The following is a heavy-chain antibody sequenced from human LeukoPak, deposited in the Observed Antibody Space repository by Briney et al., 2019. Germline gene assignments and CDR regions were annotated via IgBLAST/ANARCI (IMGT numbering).Heavy chain of an antibody. CDR3: ARDAAYYYDSSGYPTPLDY. D-gene: IGHD3-22*01. CDR1: GFTFSSYA. Sequence: GGSLRLSCAASGFTFSSYAMHWVRQAPGKGLEWVAVISNDGSNKYYADSVKGRFTISRDNSKNTLYLQMNSLRAEDTAVYYCARDAAYYYDSSGYPTPLDYWGQGTLVTVSS. J-gene: IGHJ4*02. V-gene: IGHV3-30*04. CDR2: ISNDGSNK.